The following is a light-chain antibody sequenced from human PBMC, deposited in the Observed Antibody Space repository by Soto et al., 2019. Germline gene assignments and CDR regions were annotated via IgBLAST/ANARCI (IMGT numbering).Light chain of an antibody. CDR1: SSDVGSYKL. CDR2: EGS. CDR3: SSYAGTTTSRGVV. V-gene: IGLV2-23*01. J-gene: IGLJ2*01. Sequence: QSALTQPASVSGSPGQSITISCTGTSSDVGSYKLVSWYQQHPDKAPKLMIYEGSKRPSGVSNRFSGSQSGNTASLTISELQAEDEADYYCSSYAGTTTSRGVVFGGGTKVTVL.